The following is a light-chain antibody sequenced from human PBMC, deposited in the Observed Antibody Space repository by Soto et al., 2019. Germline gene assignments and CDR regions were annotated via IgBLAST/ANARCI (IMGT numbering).Light chain of an antibody. J-gene: IGKJ1*01. CDR1: QSISSW. CDR2: KAS. V-gene: IGKV1-5*03. Sequence: DIQMTQSPSTLSASVGDRVTITCRASQSISSWLAWYQQKPGKAPKLLNYKASSLESGVPSRFSGSGAGTEFTLTISSLQPDDFATYYCQQYNSYRRTFGQGTKVEI. CDR3: QQYNSYRRT.